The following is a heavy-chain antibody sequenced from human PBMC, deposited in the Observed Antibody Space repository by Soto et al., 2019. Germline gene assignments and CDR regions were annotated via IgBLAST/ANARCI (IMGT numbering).Heavy chain of an antibody. Sequence: GGSRRLSWAASGFTFSSFAMSWVRQAPGKGLGWISAISGNGGSTYYADSGKGRFTISRDNSKNALYLQMNSLRAEDTAVYYCAKEAWKDGMPHNYYFGCRGQGALVT. V-gene: IGHV3-23*01. D-gene: IGHD1-20*01. CDR3: AKEAWKDGMPHNYYFGC. J-gene: IGHJ4*02. CDR1: GFTFSSFA. CDR2: ISGNGGST.